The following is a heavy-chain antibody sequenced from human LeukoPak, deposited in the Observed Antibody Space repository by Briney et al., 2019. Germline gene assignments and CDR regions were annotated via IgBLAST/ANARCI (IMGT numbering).Heavy chain of an antibody. J-gene: IGHJ4*02. CDR3: ARGQRWLLDF. V-gene: IGHV3-30-3*01. D-gene: IGHD5-24*01. CDR2: ISYDGSNK. Sequence: GGSLRLSCAASGFTFSSYAMNWVRQAPGKGLERVAVISYDGSNKYYADSVKGGFTISRDNSKNTLYLQMNSLRSEDTAVYYCARGQRWLLDFWGQGTLVTVSS. CDR1: GFTFSSYA.